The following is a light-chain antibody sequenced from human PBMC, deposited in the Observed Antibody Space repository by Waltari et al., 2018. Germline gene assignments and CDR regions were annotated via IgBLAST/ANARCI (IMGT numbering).Light chain of an antibody. CDR1: QSFLYSSNNRNY. V-gene: IGKV4-1*01. CDR3: QQYDSTIYT. J-gene: IGKJ2*01. Sequence: DIVITQSPDSLAVSLCERATIHCKYCQSFLYSSNNRNYLAWYQEQAGQHPKLPRSCASTRESGVPDRFSGSGSETDFTLTIGSLQAEDVAVYYCQQYDSTIYTFGQGTKLEIK. CDR2: CAS.